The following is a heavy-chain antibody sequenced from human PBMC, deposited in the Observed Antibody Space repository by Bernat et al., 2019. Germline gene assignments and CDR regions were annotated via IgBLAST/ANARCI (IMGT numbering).Heavy chain of an antibody. Sequence: QVQRVQSGSEVKKPGASVKVSCKASGYTFTAYYMHWVRQAPGKGLEWMGGINPNRGGTNYAQKFEGRVTMTRDTSISTVYMELSRLRSDDTAVYYCATGKYPLLSSWFDPWGQGTLVTVSS. CDR3: ATGKYPLLSSWFDP. CDR1: GYTFTAYY. J-gene: IGHJ5*02. D-gene: IGHD2-2*01. V-gene: IGHV1-2*02. CDR2: INPNRGGT.